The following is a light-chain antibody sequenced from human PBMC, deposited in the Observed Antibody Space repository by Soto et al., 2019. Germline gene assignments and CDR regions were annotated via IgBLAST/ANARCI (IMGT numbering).Light chain of an antibody. CDR3: QQYNNWPRMYT. CDR2: GAS. CDR1: QSVSRN. J-gene: IGKJ2*01. V-gene: IGKV3-15*01. Sequence: EIVMTQSPATLSVSPGERATLSCRASQSVSRNLAWYQQKPGQAPRHLIYGASTRATGIPATFSGSGSGTEFTLTISSLQSEDFAVYYCQQYNNWPRMYTFGQGTKLEIK.